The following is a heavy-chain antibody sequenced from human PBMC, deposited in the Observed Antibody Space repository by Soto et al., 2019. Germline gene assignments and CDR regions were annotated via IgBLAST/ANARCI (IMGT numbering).Heavy chain of an antibody. J-gene: IGHJ3*02. Sequence: QSQTLSLTCAISGDSVSSNSAAWNWIRQSPSRGLEWLGRTYYRSKWYNDYAVSVKSRITINPDTSKNQFSLQLNSVTPEDTAVYYCARAPAPIDIAVAGTNAFDIWGQGTMVTVSS. CDR2: TYYRSKWYN. CDR3: ARAPAPIDIAVAGTNAFDI. D-gene: IGHD6-19*01. CDR1: GDSVSSNSAA. V-gene: IGHV6-1*01.